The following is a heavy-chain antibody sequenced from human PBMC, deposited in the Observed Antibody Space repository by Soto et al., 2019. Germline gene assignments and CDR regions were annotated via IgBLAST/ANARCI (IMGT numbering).Heavy chain of an antibody. CDR2: IYYSGST. CDR1: GGSFSSYY. D-gene: IGHD2-2*01. Sequence: QVQLQESGPGLVRPSETLSLTCTVSGGSFSSYYWTWIRQSPGKGLEWIGDIYYSGSTDYNPSLRGRLAISIETSKNQFSLRLNSMTAADTAVYYCAGRDCSGTNCYYLDYYYMDVWGKGTTVTVSS. CDR3: AGRDCSGTNCYYLDYYYMDV. J-gene: IGHJ6*03. V-gene: IGHV4-59*08.